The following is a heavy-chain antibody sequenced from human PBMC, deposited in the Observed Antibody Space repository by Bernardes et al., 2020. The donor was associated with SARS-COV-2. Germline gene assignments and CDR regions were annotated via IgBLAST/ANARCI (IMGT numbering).Heavy chain of an antibody. V-gene: IGHV4-38-2*01. CDR1: DYSISSGYY. CDR3: AKGAAARPDWYFDL. D-gene: IGHD6-6*01. CDR2: IYHTGST. Sequence: SETLSLTCAVSDYSISSGYYWGWFRQPPGEGLEWIGSIYHTGSTYYNPSLKSRVAISVDTSKNHFSLQVRSVTAADTAVYYCAKGAAARPDWYFDLWGRGTLVTVSS. J-gene: IGHJ2*01.